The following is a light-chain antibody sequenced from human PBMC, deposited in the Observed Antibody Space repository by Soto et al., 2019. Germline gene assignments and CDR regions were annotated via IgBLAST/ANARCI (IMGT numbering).Light chain of an antibody. V-gene: IGKV1-39*01. CDR2: SAS. Sequence: DIHMTQSPASLSASVGHRVTLTCRAIQGISTYLNWYQQKPGKAPKLLIYSASSLQSGVPSRFSGSRAGTDFTLTLSSLKPQDFAAYHCQQSYSTPPFTFGQGTRLEIK. CDR3: QQSYSTPPFT. CDR1: QGISTY. J-gene: IGKJ5*01.